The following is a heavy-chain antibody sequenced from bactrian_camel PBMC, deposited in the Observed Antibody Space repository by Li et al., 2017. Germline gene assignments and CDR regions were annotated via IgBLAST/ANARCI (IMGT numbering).Heavy chain of an antibody. CDR2: VSSDSAP. V-gene: IGHV3S53*01. Sequence: HVQLVESGGGSVQTGGSLRLSCVVSDYNENTECMAWFRQAPGKERELVSIVSSDSAPTYADSVKGRFSISRDNDKGKDAVYLQLNSLKPEDTAMFSCQPTTTCRHPYLLGQGTQVTVS. CDR1: DYNENTEC. J-gene: IGHJ4*01.